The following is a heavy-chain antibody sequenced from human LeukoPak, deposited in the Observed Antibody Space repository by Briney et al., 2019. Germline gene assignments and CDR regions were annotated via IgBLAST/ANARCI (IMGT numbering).Heavy chain of an antibody. J-gene: IGHJ3*02. CDR2: INHSGST. V-gene: IGHV4-34*01. CDR1: GGSFSGYY. D-gene: IGHD3-3*01. CDR3: ARLRFLEWQPQAFDI. Sequence: SETLSLTCAVYGGSFSGYYWSWIRQPPGNGLEWIGEINHSGSTNYNPSLKSRVTISVDTSKNQFSLKLSSVTAADTAVYYCARLRFLEWQPQAFDIWGQGTMVTVSS.